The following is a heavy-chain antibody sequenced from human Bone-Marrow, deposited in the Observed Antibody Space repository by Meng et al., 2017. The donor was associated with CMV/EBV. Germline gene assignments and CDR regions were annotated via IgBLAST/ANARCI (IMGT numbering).Heavy chain of an antibody. CDR3: ARLKDIVVVPAATERGYYYCGMVV. CDR2: IIPILGIA. D-gene: IGHD2-2*01. CDR1: GGTSSRYA. J-gene: IGHJ6*02. Sequence: SVKVSWPGSGGTSSRYAIRRVRQAPGQGLEWMGGIIPILGIANYAQKFQGRVTITADKSTSTAYMELSSLRSEDTAVYYCARLKDIVVVPAATERGYYYCGMVVWGQGSTVTVSS. V-gene: IGHV1-69*10.